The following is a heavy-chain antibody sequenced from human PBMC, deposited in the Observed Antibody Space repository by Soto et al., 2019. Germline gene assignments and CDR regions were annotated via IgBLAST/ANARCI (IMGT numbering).Heavy chain of an antibody. V-gene: IGHV4-39*01. D-gene: IGHD1-26*01. CDR2: IYYSGST. Sequence: QLQLQESGPGLVKPSETLSLTCTVSGGSITSGSYYWGWIRQPPGKELEWIGTIYYSGSTYYNPSLKSRVTISVDTSKNQFSLKLSSVTAADTAVYYCVRVGALSVSGGFDYWGQGTLVTVSS. CDR1: GGSITSGSYY. CDR3: VRVGALSVSGGFDY. J-gene: IGHJ4*02.